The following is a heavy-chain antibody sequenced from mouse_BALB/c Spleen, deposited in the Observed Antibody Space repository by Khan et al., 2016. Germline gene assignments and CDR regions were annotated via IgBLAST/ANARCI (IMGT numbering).Heavy chain of an antibody. Sequence: QVQLQQPGAELVNPGASVNLSCKASGYTFTSYWMHWVKQRPGQGLEWIGEINPSNGRTNYNEKFKSKATMTVDKSSSTAYMQLSSPTSEDSAVYCGARLLITFDYWGQGTTLTVSS. CDR3: ARLLITFDY. CDR1: GYTFTSYW. V-gene: IGHV1S81*02. D-gene: IGHD2-1*01. J-gene: IGHJ2*01. CDR2: INPSNGRT.